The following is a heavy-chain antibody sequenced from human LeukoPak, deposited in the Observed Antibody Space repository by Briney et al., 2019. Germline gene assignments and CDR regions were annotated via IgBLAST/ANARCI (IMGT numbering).Heavy chain of an antibody. J-gene: IGHJ4*02. CDR2: IYYSGST. V-gene: IGHV4-31*03. CDR3: AAAARVNPGILDY. Sequence: TMSPTSTVSGGSISSGGYYWSWIRQHPGKGLEWIGYIYYSGSTYYNPSLKSRVTISVDTSKNQFSLPLSSVTAADAAVYYCAAAARVNPGILDYWGQGTLVTVSS. CDR1: GGSISSGGYY. D-gene: IGHD1-14*01.